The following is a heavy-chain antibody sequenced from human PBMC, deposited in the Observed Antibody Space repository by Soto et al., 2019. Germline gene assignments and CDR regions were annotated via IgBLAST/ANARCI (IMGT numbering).Heavy chain of an antibody. CDR2: IYYSGST. J-gene: IGHJ4*02. V-gene: IGHV4-39*01. CDR1: GGSISSSSYY. D-gene: IGHD3-16*01. Sequence: PSETLSLTCTVSGGSISSSSYYWGWIRQPPGKGLEWIGSIYYSGSTYYNPSLKSRVTISVDTSKNQFSLKLSSVTAADTAVYYCLAFDYFDYWGQGTLVTVSS. CDR3: LAFDYFDY.